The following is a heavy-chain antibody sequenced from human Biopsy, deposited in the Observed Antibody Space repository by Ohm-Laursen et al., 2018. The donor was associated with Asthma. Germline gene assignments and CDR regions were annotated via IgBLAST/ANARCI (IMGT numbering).Heavy chain of an antibody. V-gene: IGHV3-30*18. D-gene: IGHD1-26*01. CDR1: GFTFSSYG. CDR2: ISYDGSNK. Sequence: SLRLSCAASGFTFSSYGMHWVRQAPGKGLEWVAVISYDGSNKYYADSVKGRFTISRDNSKNTLYLQMNSLRAEDTAVYHCAKDVGWELPQYYFDYWGQGTLVTVSS. CDR3: AKDVGWELPQYYFDY. J-gene: IGHJ4*02.